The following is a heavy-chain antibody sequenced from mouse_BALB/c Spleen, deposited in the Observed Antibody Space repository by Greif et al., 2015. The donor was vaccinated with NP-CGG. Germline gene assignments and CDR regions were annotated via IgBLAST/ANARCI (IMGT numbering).Heavy chain of an antibody. D-gene: IGHD1-1*01. CDR1: GFTFSDYY. Sequence: EAKVVESGGGLVKPGGSLKLSCAASGFTFSDYYMYWVRQTPEKRLEWVATISDGGSYTYYPDSVKGRFTISRDNAKNNLYLQMSSLKSEDTAMYYCARGSPYGSPYFDVWGAGTTVTVSS. J-gene: IGHJ1*01. CDR2: ISDGGSYT. V-gene: IGHV5-4*02. CDR3: ARGSPYGSPYFDV.